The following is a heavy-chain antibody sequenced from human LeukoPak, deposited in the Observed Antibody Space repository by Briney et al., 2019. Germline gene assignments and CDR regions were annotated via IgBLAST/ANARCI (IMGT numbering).Heavy chain of an antibody. J-gene: IGHJ4*02. CDR2: IKSQSDGGTT. CDR1: GFTFSNAW. Sequence: GGSLRLSCTASGFTFSNAWMSWVRQAPGKGLEWVGHIKSQSDGGTTDYAASVKGRFTISRDDSKNALYLQMNNLQTEDTALYYCTTDILHDSSGYYANFDYWGQGTLVRVSS. V-gene: IGHV3-15*01. D-gene: IGHD3-22*01. CDR3: TTDILHDSSGYYANFDY.